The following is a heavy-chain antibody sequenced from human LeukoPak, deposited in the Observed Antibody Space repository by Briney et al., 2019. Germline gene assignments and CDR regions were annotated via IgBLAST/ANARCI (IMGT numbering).Heavy chain of an antibody. D-gene: IGHD3-22*01. V-gene: IGHV3-23*01. CDR2: ISSSGGNT. J-gene: IGHJ4*02. Sequence: GGSLRLSCAASGFTFGTYAMSWVRQAPGKGLEWVSAISSSGGNTYYADSVKGRFTISRDNSKNTLYLQINSLRAEDTALYYCAKDRIPTSGWESDYWGQGTLVTVPS. CDR3: AKDRIPTSGWESDY. CDR1: GFTFGTYA.